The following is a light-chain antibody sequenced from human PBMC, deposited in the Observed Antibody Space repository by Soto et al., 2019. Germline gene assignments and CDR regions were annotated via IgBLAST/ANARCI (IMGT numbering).Light chain of an antibody. CDR1: QSISSNY. CDR3: QQRSNWPGFT. V-gene: IGKV3D-20*02. J-gene: IGKJ3*01. Sequence: EIVMTQSPATLSVSPGESATLSCRASQSISSNYLAWYQQKPGQAPRLLIYDASSRAPDIPDRFSGSGSGTDFTLTISSLEPEDFAVYYCQQRSNWPGFTFGPGTKVDIK. CDR2: DAS.